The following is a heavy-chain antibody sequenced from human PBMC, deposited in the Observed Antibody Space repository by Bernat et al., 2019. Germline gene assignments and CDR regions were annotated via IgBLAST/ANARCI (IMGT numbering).Heavy chain of an antibody. CDR1: GFTFSSYG. J-gene: IGHJ4*02. CDR2: IWYDGSNK. D-gene: IGHD1-26*01. CDR3: AKPRVVGATGPFDY. Sequence: QVQLVESGGGVVQPGRSLRLSCAASGFTFSSYGMHWVRQAPGKGLEWVAVIWYDGSNKYYADSVKGRFTISRDNSKNTLYLQMNSLRAEDTAVYYCAKPRVVGATGPFDYWGQGTLVTVSS. V-gene: IGHV3-33*06.